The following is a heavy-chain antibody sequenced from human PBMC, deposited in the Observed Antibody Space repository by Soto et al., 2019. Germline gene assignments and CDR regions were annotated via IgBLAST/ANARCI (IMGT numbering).Heavy chain of an antibody. J-gene: IGHJ6*02. Sequence: QVQLVESGGGVVQPGRSLRLSCAASGFTFSSYGMHWVRQAPGKGLEWVAVIWYDGSNKYYADSVKGRFTISRDNSKNTLYLQMNSLRAEDTAVYYCARDQYDFWSGYPKPFGGMDVWGQGTTVTVSS. V-gene: IGHV3-33*01. CDR3: ARDQYDFWSGYPKPFGGMDV. D-gene: IGHD3-3*01. CDR1: GFTFSSYG. CDR2: IWYDGSNK.